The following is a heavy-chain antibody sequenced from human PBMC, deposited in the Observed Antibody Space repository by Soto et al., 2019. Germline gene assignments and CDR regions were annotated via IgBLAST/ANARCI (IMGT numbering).Heavy chain of an antibody. Sequence: SETLSLTCTVSGGSISSGDYYWSWIRQPPGKGLEWIGYIYYSGSTYYNPSLKSRVTISVDTSKNQFSLKLSSVTAADTAVYYCARRSLDHDFWSGYYPHDAFDIWGQGTMVTVSS. D-gene: IGHD3-3*01. CDR1: GGSISSGDYY. J-gene: IGHJ3*02. CDR2: IYYSGST. CDR3: ARRSLDHDFWSGYYPHDAFDI. V-gene: IGHV4-30-4*01.